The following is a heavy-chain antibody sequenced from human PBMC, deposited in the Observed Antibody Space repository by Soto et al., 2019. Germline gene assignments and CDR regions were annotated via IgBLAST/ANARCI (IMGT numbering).Heavy chain of an antibody. D-gene: IGHD5-18*01. J-gene: IGHJ4*02. CDR1: RHSIHSSNYY. CDR3: ARHAGWGYSYGYPGEFDY. CDR2: IYFVRET. V-gene: IGHV4-39*01. Sequence: SATLSLTGTLARHSIHSSNYYWGLIREPRGTGLWRFGRIYFVRETYHRPSLKSPVTLSVDTSKTQFSLKLSSVTAADTAVYYCARHAGWGYSYGYPGEFDYWGQGTPVTVS.